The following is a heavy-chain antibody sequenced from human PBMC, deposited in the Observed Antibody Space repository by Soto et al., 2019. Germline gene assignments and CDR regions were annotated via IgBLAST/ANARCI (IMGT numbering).Heavy chain of an antibody. CDR2: ISAYNGNT. CDR3: ARDPIAVAGTRGTTYYYGMDV. D-gene: IGHD6-19*01. V-gene: IGHV1-18*01. Sequence: ASVKVSCKASGYTFTSYGISWVRQAPGQGLEWMGWISAYNGNTNYAQKLQGRVTMTTDTSTSTAYMELRSPRSDDTAVYYCARDPIAVAGTRGTTYYYGMDVWGQGTTVTVSS. J-gene: IGHJ6*02. CDR1: GYTFTSYG.